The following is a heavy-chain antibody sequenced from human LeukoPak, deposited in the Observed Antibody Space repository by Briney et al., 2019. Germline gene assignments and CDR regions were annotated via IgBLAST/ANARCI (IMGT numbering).Heavy chain of an antibody. J-gene: IGHJ4*02. CDR3: TTDIVVGATRTTDY. V-gene: IGHV3-15*01. CDR1: GFTFSNAW. Sequence: GGSLRLSCAASGFTFSNAWMSWVRQAPGKGLERVGRIKSKTDGGTTDYAAPVKGRFTISRDDSKNTLYLQMNSLKTEDTAVYYCTTDIVVGATRTTDYWGQGTLVTVSS. CDR2: IKSKTDGGTT. D-gene: IGHD1-26*01.